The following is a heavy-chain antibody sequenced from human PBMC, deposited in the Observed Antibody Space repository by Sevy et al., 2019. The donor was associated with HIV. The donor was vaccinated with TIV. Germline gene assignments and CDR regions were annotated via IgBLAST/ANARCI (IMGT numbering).Heavy chain of an antibody. CDR1: GGSISSYY. V-gene: IGHV4-59*01. J-gene: IGHJ5*02. CDR3: TGAPPVRSGDDSLNWFDP. D-gene: IGHD5-12*01. Sequence: SETLSLTCTVSGGSISSYYWSWIRQPPGKGLEYIGYIHYTGSANYNPSLKSRVTISVDTSKNKFSLKLSSVTAADTAVYYCTGAPPVRSGDDSLNWFDPWGQGSLVTVSS. CDR2: IHYTGSA.